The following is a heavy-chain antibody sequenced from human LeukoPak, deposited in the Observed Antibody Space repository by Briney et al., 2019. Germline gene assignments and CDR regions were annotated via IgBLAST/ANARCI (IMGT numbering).Heavy chain of an antibody. V-gene: IGHV3-53*01. CDR2: IYSGGST. J-gene: IGHJ4*02. Sequence: TGGSLRLSCAASGFTVSSNYMSWVRQAPGKGLEWVSVIYSGGSTYYADSVTGRFTISRDNPKNTLNLQINGLRAENKAVNYCARDSHFERPADYWGQGTLVTVSS. CDR1: GFTVSSNY. CDR3: ARDSHFERPADY.